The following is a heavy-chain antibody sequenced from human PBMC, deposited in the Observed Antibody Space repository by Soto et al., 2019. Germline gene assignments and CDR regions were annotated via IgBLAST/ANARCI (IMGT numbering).Heavy chain of an antibody. Sequence: EVQLLESGGGLVQPGGSLRLSCAASGFTFSSYAMSWVRQASGKGLEWVSAISGSGGSTYYADSVKGRFTISRDNSKNTLYLQMNSLRAEDTAVYYCAKVMGDILTGYYNPVFDYWGQGTLVTVSS. D-gene: IGHD3-9*01. CDR2: ISGSGGST. CDR1: GFTFSSYA. V-gene: IGHV3-23*01. J-gene: IGHJ4*02. CDR3: AKVMGDILTGYYNPVFDY.